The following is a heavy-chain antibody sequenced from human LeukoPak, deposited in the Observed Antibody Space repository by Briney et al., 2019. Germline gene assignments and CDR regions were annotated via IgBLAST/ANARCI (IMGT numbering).Heavy chain of an antibody. CDR1: GGSISSGGYY. D-gene: IGHD1-26*01. J-gene: IGHJ4*02. CDR3: AREGSGIGFDY. Sequence: SETLSLTCTVSGGSISSGGYYWSWIRQHPGKGLEWIGYIYYSGSTYYNPSLKSRVTISVDTSKSQFSLKLSSVTAADTAVYYCAREGSGIGFDYWGQGTLVTVSS. CDR2: IYYSGST. V-gene: IGHV4-31*03.